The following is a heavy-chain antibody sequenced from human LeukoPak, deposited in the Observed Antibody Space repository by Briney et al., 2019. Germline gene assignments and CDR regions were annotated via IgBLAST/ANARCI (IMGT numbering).Heavy chain of an antibody. Sequence: KPSETLSLTCTVSGGSISSGSYYWSWIRQPAGKGLEWIGRIYTSGSTNYNPSLKSRVTISVDTSKNQFSLKLSSVTAADTAVYYCARGLSRRLLGYYYYMDVWGKGTTVTVSS. CDR1: GGSISSGSYY. J-gene: IGHJ6*03. CDR2: IYTSGST. V-gene: IGHV4-61*02. D-gene: IGHD2/OR15-2a*01. CDR3: ARGLSRRLLGYYYYMDV.